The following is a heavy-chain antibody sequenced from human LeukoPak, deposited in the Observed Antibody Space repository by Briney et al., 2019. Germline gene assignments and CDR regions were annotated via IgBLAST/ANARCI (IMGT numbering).Heavy chain of an antibody. Sequence: VGPLRLSCAASGFTFSSYEMNWVRQAPGKGLEWVSYISSSGSTIYYADSVKGRFTISRDNAKNSLYLQMNSLRAEDTAVYYCARGANGSYNYGFDYWGQGTLVTVSS. CDR3: ARGANGSYNYGFDY. D-gene: IGHD1-26*01. V-gene: IGHV3-48*03. J-gene: IGHJ4*02. CDR1: GFTFSSYE. CDR2: ISSSGSTI.